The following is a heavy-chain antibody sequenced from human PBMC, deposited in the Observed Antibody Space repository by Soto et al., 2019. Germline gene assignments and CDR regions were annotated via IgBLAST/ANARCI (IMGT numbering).Heavy chain of an antibody. V-gene: IGHV4-4*02. Sequence: QVQLQESGPGLVKPSGTLSLTCTVSGGSISSSNWWSWVRQPPGKGLEWIGEIYHSGSTNYNPSLKSRVTTSVDKSKNQFSLKLSSVTAADTAVYYCARDYMVRGVMRWFDPWGQGTLVTVSS. CDR3: ARDYMVRGVMRWFDP. J-gene: IGHJ5*02. CDR1: GGSISSSNW. D-gene: IGHD3-10*01. CDR2: IYHSGST.